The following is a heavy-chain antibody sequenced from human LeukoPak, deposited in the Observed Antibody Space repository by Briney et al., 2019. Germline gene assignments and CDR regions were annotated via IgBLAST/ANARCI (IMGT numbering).Heavy chain of an antibody. CDR2: ISSSGSTI. D-gene: IGHD4-17*01. J-gene: IGHJ4*02. CDR3: AKADYGDPNWDY. Sequence: GGSLRLSCAASGFTFSSYEMNWVRQAPGKGLEWVSYISSSGSTIYYADSVKGRFTISRDNAKNSLYLQMNSLRAEDTAVYYCAKADYGDPNWDYWGQGTLVTVSS. V-gene: IGHV3-48*03. CDR1: GFTFSSYE.